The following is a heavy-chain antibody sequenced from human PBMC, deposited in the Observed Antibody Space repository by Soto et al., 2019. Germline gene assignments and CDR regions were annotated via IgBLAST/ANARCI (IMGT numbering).Heavy chain of an antibody. Sequence: SETLSLTCTVSGGSMSSGDYYWSWIRQPPGKGLEWIGYIYYSGSTYYNPSLKSRVAISVDTSKNQFSLKLSSVTAADTAVYYCAREFRAYCTNGVCYNVFDYWGQGTLVTVSS. CDR1: GGSMSSGDYY. CDR3: AREFRAYCTNGVCYNVFDY. V-gene: IGHV4-30-4*01. J-gene: IGHJ4*02. D-gene: IGHD2-8*01. CDR2: IYYSGST.